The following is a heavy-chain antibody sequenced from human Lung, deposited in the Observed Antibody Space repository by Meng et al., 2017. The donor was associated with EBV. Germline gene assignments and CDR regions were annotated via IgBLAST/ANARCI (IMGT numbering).Heavy chain of an antibody. V-gene: IGHV3-74*01. Sequence: EGQVVGGGGGLVQPGGSLRRSCAASGFRFSRYWMHWVRQVPGKGLIWVARTNEDGGITNYADSVKGRFTISRDNTKNTLYLHMTSLRVEDTAVHFCSRDLVGSDDVWGQGTLVTVSS. D-gene: IGHD5-24*01. CDR2: TNEDGGIT. J-gene: IGHJ4*02. CDR3: SRDLVGSDDV. CDR1: GFRFSRYW.